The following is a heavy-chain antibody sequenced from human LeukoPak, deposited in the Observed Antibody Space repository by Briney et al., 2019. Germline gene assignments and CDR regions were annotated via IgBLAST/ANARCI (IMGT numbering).Heavy chain of an antibody. V-gene: IGHV1-18*01. CDR2: ISAKNGNT. CDR1: GYTFTSYD. J-gene: IGHJ4*02. D-gene: IGHD6-19*01. CDR3: ARDIAVSNFDY. Sequence: ASVKVSCKASGYTFTSYDINWVRQATGQGLEWMGWISAKNGNTDYAQKFQGRVIMTTDTSTSTAYMEVRSLRSDDTAVYYCARDIAVSNFDYWGQGTLVTVSS.